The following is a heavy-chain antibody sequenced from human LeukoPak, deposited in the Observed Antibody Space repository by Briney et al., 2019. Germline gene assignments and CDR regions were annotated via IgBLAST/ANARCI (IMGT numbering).Heavy chain of an antibody. CDR3: ARTNRKNWNYVIDY. J-gene: IGHJ4*02. D-gene: IGHD1-7*01. CDR1: GFTFSSYW. V-gene: IGHV3-7*01. Sequence: QPGGSLRLSCAASGFTFSSYWMSWVRQAPGKGLEWVANIKQDGSEKYYVDSMKGRFTISRDNAKNSLYLQMNSLRAEDTAVYYCARTNRKNWNYVIDYWGQGTLVTVSS. CDR2: IKQDGSEK.